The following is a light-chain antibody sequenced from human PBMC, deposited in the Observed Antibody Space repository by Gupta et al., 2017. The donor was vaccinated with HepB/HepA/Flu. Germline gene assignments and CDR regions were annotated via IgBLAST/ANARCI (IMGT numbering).Light chain of an antibody. V-gene: IGKV1-8*01. CDR2: STS. J-gene: IGKJ1*01. CDR3: QHYYVYPWT. Sequence: AIRLTPSPSSFSASTGESVTITCRASQDVSRLLAWYQQKPGKAPKLLIVSTSVLQSGVPSRFSGSGSGTDFTLTISSLQSDDFATYYCQHYYVYPWTFGQGTKVE. CDR1: QDVSRL.